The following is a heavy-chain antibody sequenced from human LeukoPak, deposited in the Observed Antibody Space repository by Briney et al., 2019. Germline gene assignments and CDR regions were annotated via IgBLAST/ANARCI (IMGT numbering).Heavy chain of an antibody. CDR2: VYYTGST. V-gene: IGHV4-59*01. Sequence: NPSETLSLTCIVSGGSINDYYLNWIRQPPGKGLEWIGYVYYTGSTYYNPSLRSRVSISEDRAKNQLSLKMSSVTAADTAMYYCARMPGLLSPYFDSWGLGTLVTVSS. J-gene: IGHJ5*01. CDR1: GGSINDYY. D-gene: IGHD3-3*01. CDR3: ARMPGLLSPYFDS.